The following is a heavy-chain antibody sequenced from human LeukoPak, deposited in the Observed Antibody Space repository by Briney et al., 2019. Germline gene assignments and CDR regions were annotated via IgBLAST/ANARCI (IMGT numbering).Heavy chain of an antibody. CDR1: GFTFNNYA. CDR2: ISGDGVSP. CDR3: ARDPDGGKGLKHAFDI. J-gene: IGHJ3*02. D-gene: IGHD4-23*01. Sequence: GGSLRLSCAASGFTFNNYALTWVRQTPGKGLECVSAISGDGVSPYYVDSVRGQFTISRDNSKNTLYLQMNSLRVEDTAVYFCARDPDGGKGLKHAFDIWGPGTVVTVSS. V-gene: IGHV3-23*01.